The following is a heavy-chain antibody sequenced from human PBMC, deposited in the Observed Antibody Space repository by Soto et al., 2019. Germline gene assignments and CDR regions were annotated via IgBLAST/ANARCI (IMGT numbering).Heavy chain of an antibody. Sequence: QVQLVQSGAEVKKPGASVKVSCKASGYTFTSYAISWVRQAPGQGLEWMGWIIAYNGNTNYAQKFQGRVTMTTDTSKSTAYTGLRGLRSGATAVYYCAIVGIARQLVDAPQYNWFDSWGQVTLVTVSS. CDR1: GYTFTSYA. D-gene: IGHD6-6*01. J-gene: IGHJ5*01. CDR3: AIVGIARQLVDAPQYNWFDS. V-gene: IGHV1-18*04. CDR2: IIAYNGNT.